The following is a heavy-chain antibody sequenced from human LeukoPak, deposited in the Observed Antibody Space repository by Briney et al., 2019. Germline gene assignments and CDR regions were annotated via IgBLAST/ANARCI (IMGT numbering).Heavy chain of an antibody. D-gene: IGHD2-15*01. CDR3: ARDLSRSRPDCSGGSCYSVY. CDR2: ISYDGSNR. CDR1: GFTFSSYA. Sequence: GGSLRLSCAASGFTFSSYAMHWVRQAPGKGLEWVAVISYDGSNRYYADSVKGRFTISRDNSKNTLYLQMNSLRAEDTAVYYCARDLSRSRPDCSGGSCYSVYWGQGTLVTVSS. J-gene: IGHJ4*02. V-gene: IGHV3-30*04.